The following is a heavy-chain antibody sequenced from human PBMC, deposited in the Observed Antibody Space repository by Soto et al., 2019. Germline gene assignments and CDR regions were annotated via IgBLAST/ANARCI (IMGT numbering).Heavy chain of an antibody. CDR1: GYSFTSYG. Sequence: QVQLVQSAGEVKKPGASVKVSCKASGYSFTSYGISWVRRAPGQGLEWMGWISPYNGNTQLVERLQGRVTMTTDTTTKTAYMELRNMRYDETTHYYCARDLTIVPATHPRLENYGMDVWGQGTTVIVSS. CDR2: ISPYNGNT. D-gene: IGHD2-2*01. J-gene: IGHJ6*02. CDR3: ARDLTIVPATHPRLENYGMDV. V-gene: IGHV1-18*01.